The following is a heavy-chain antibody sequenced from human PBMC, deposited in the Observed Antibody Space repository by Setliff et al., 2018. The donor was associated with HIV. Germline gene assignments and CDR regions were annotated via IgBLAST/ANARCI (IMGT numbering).Heavy chain of an antibody. J-gene: IGHJ6*03. D-gene: IGHD2-2*01. CDR2: IRYDGSNK. V-gene: IGHV3-30*02. CDR3: AKDPWHCSSNSCPMYFYYMDV. Sequence: GGSLRLSCAASGFIFSSYGMHWVRQAPGKGLEWVAFIRYDGSNKYYADSVKGRFTISRDNSKNTVYLQMNSLRAEDTAVYYCAKDPWHCSSNSCPMYFYYMDVWGKGTTVTVSS. CDR1: GFIFSSYG.